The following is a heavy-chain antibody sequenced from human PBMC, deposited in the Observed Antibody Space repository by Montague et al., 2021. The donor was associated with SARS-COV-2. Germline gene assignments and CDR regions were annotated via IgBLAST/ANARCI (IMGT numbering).Heavy chain of an antibody. CDR1: GTSFSGYY. J-gene: IGHJ6*03. CDR3: ARLRDGVVPSPILGVGPYYSYYYMDV. V-gene: IGHV4-34*01. CDR2: INHGGST. D-gene: IGHD3-10*01. Sequence: ETLSLTCAVHGTSFSGYYWNWIRQPPGKGLGWIGEINHGGSTKYSPSLKSRLTISADTSKNQFSLKLTSVAAADTAVYYCARLRDGVVPSPILGVGPYYSYYYMDVWGRGTTVTVSS.